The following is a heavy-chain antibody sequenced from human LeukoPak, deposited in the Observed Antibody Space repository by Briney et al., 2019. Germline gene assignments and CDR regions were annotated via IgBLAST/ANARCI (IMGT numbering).Heavy chain of an antibody. J-gene: IGHJ5*02. D-gene: IGHD3-22*01. CDR2: INAGNGYT. V-gene: IGHV1-3*01. CDR3: ARGANYYDSSGSSNWLDP. Sequence: GASVKVSCKTSGYVFSDSAMHWVRQAPGQRLEWMGWINAGNGYTRYSQKFQGRVTMTRDTSASTVCMQLRSLRSEDTAVYYCARGANYYDSSGSSNWLDPWGRGTLVTVSS. CDR1: GYVFSDSA.